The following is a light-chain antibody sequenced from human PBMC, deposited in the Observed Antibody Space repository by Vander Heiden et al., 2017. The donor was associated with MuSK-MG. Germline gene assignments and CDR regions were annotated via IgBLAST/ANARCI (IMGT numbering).Light chain of an antibody. J-gene: IGKJ4*01. V-gene: IGKV4-1*01. CDR1: QSVLYSSNNKNY. Sequence: IVMTQSPDSLAVSLGERATINCKSSQSVLYSSNNKNYLAWYQQKPGQPPKLLIYWASTRESGVPDRFSGSGSGTDFTLTISSLQAEDVAVYHCQQYYTIPLTFGGGTKVEIK. CDR3: QQYYTIPLT. CDR2: WAS.